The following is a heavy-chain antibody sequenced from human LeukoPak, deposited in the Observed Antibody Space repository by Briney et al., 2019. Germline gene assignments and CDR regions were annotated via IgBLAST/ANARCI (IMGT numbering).Heavy chain of an antibody. CDR3: TRGARSTAIAGDITYYYPMDV. J-gene: IGHJ6*02. V-gene: IGHV3-72*01. CDR2: SRNRVNRYSS. CDR1: GFTFSDHY. Sequence: GGSLRLSCVASGFTFSDHYIDWVRQVPGKGLERIGRSRNRVNRYSSQYAAPVKNRFIISRDGSGNSVYLQMNGLRTEDTAVYYCTRGARSTAIAGDITYYYPMDVWGQGTTVTVSS. D-gene: IGHD2-21*02.